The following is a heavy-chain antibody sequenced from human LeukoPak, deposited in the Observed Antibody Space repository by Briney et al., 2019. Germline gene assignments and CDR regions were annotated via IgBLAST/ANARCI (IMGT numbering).Heavy chain of an antibody. CDR1: GFTFSSYS. CDR3: ARVEGYSYGFDY. J-gene: IGHJ4*02. V-gene: IGHV3-21*01. CDR2: ISSSSSYI. D-gene: IGHD5-18*01. Sequence: GGSLRLPCAASGFTFSSYSMNWVRQAPGKGLEWVSSISSSSSYIYYADSVKGRFTISRDNAKNSLYLQMNSLRAEDTAVYYCARVEGYSYGFDYWGQGTLVTVSS.